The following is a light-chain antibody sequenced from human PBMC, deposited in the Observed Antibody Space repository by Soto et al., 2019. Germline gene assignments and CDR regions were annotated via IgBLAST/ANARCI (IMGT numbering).Light chain of an antibody. CDR2: WAS. J-gene: IGKJ1*01. CDR1: QSVLYSSNNETY. Sequence: DIVMTQSPDSLAVSLGERAAINCKSSQSVLYSSNNETYLAWYQQKQGKPPKLLIYWASTRESGVPDRFSGSGSETDFTLTIRSLQVEDVAVYYCQQYYPERTFGQGTKVEIK. V-gene: IGKV4-1*01. CDR3: QQYYPERT.